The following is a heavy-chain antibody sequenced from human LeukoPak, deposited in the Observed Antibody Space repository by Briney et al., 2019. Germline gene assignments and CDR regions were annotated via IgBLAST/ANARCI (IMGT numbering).Heavy chain of an antibody. J-gene: IGHJ3*02. CDR2: ISASGSSI. V-gene: IGHV3-48*03. CDR3: ARDRGTTMVRSFDI. D-gene: IGHD4/OR15-4a*01. CDR1: GFTFSSYE. Sequence: GGSLRLSCAASGFTFSSYEMNWARQAPGKGLEWVSYISASGSSIYYADSVKGRFTISRDNAKNSLYLQMNSLRAEDTAVYYCARDRGTTMVRSFDIWGQGTMVTVSS.